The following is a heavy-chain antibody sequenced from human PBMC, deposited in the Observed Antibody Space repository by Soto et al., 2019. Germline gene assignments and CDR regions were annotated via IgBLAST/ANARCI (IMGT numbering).Heavy chain of an antibody. Sequence: EVQLLESGGGLVQPGGSLNLSCAASGFIFSNYAMSWVRQAPGKGLEWVAGVSGSGGSTYYADSVKGRFTISRDKSKKTLYLQMNTLRPEDMAVYYCAIVGPITGTGYYGIHAMDVW. CDR2: VSGSGGST. CDR1: GFIFSNYA. V-gene: IGHV3-23*01. D-gene: IGHD1-7*01. CDR3: AIVGPITGTGYYGIHAMDV. J-gene: IGHJ6*01.